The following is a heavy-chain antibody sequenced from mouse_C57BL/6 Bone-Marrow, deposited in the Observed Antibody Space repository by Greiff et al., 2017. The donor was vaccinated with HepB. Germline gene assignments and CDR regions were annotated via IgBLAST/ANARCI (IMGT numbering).Heavy chain of an antibody. J-gene: IGHJ4*01. CDR1: GFNIKDYY. Sequence: VQLQQSGAELVKPGASVKLSCTASGFNIKDYYMHWVKQRTEQGLEWIGRIDPEDGDTKYAPKFQGKATITADTSSNTSYLQLSSLTSEDTAVYYCARRLYGNPWDYWGQGTSVTVSS. V-gene: IGHV14-2*01. D-gene: IGHD2-1*01. CDR3: ARRLYGNPWDY. CDR2: IDPEDGDT.